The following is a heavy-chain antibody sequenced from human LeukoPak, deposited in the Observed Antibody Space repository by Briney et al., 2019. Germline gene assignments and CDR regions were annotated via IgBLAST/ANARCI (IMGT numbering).Heavy chain of an antibody. CDR2: IYHSGST. CDR1: GGSISSSNW. Sequence: PSGTLSLTCAVSGGSISSSNWWSWVRQPPGKGLEWIGEIYHSGSTNYNPSLKSRVTISVDKSKNQFSLKLSSVTAADTAVYYCARVVTTSRSPYYFDYXXXGTLVTVSS. CDR3: ARVVTTSRSPYYFDY. J-gene: IGHJ4*02. D-gene: IGHD5-18*01. V-gene: IGHV4-4*02.